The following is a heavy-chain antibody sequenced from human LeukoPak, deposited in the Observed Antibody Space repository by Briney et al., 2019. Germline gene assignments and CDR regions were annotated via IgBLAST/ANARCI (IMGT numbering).Heavy chain of an antibody. Sequence: SETLSLTCTVSGGSISSYDWSWIRQPPGKGLEWIGYIYYSGSTNYNPSLKSRVTISVDTSKNQFSLKLSSVTAADTAVYYCARGLIMAVAGRGEFHYWGQGTLVTVSS. CDR2: IYYSGST. CDR3: ARGLIMAVAGRGEFHY. V-gene: IGHV4-59*01. J-gene: IGHJ4*02. D-gene: IGHD6-13*01. CDR1: GGSISSYD.